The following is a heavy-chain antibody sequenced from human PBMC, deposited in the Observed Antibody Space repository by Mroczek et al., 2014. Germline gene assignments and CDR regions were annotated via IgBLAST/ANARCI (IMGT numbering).Heavy chain of an antibody. J-gene: IGHJ4*02. CDR3: ARAVRYQLLSDY. V-gene: IGHV1-8*01. D-gene: IGHD2-2*01. Sequence: VQLVETGAEVRKPGASVKVSCKASKYTFSNYDINWVRQATGQGLEWMGWMNPNSGNTGIAQQFQGRVTMTSNTSISTAYMELSSLGSDDTAVYYCARAVRYQLLSDYWGQGTLVTVSS. CDR2: MNPNSGNT. CDR1: KYTFSNYD.